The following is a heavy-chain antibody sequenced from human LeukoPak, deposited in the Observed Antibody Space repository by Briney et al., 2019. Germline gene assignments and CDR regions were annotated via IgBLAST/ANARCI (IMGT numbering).Heavy chain of an antibody. CDR1: GGSISSGGYY. CDR3: ARHGYCSGGSCPGYYGMDV. V-gene: IGHV4-31*03. J-gene: IGHJ6*02. CDR2: IYYSGST. D-gene: IGHD2-15*01. Sequence: PSQTLPLTCTVSGGSISSGGYYWSWIRQHPGKGLEWIGYIYYSGSTYYNPSLKSRVTISVDTSKNQFSLKLSSVTAADTAVYYCARHGYCSGGSCPGYYGMDVWGQGTTVTVSS.